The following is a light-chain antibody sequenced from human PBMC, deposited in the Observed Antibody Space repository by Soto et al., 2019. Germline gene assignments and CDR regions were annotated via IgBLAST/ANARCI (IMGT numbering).Light chain of an antibody. CDR2: EVT. V-gene: IGLV2-8*01. J-gene: IGLJ1*01. CDR1: SSDVGGYNF. CDR3: SSYADSNNYV. Sequence: SALAQPPSASGSPGQSVTISCTGTSSDVGGYNFVSWYQHHPGKAPKLMIYEVTKRPSGVPDRFSGSKSGNTASLTVSGLQAEDEADYYCSSYADSNNYVFGTGTKVTVL.